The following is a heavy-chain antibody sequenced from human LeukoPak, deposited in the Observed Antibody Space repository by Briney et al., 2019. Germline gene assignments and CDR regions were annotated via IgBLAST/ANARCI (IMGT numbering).Heavy chain of an antibody. J-gene: IGHJ4*02. CDR2: ISAYNGNT. CDR1: GYTFTSYG. V-gene: IGHV1-18*01. Sequence: GASVKVSCKASGYTFTSYGISWVRQAPGQGLEWMGWISAYNGNTNYAQKLQGRVTMTTDTSTSTAYMELRSLRSDDTAVYYCARGDCSSTSCYSFDYWGQGTLVTVSS. D-gene: IGHD2-2*02. CDR3: ARGDCSSTSCYSFDY.